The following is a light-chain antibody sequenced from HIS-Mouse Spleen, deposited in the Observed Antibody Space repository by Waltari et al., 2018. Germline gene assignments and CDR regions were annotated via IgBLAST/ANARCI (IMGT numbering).Light chain of an antibody. CDR2: DVS. Sequence: QSALTQPRSVSGSPGQSVTISCTGTSSYVGCYNYVSWYQPHPGKAPKLMIYDVSKRPSGVPDRFSGSKSGNTASLTISGLQAEDEADYYCCSYAGSYTLVFGGGTKLTVL. CDR1: SSYVGCYNY. V-gene: IGLV2-11*01. J-gene: IGLJ2*01. CDR3: CSYAGSYTLV.